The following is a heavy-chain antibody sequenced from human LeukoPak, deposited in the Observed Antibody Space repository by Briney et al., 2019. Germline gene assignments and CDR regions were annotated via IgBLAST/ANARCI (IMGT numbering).Heavy chain of an antibody. Sequence: PGGSLRLSCAASGFTFSSYAMSWVRQAPGKGLEWVSSISGSGNRTYYADSVKGRFTISRDNSKNTLFLQMNSLRAEDRAVYYCAKNLYCGGGSCYPSALGMDVWGQGTTVTVSS. D-gene: IGHD2-15*01. CDR2: ISGSGNRT. V-gene: IGHV3-23*01. CDR1: GFTFSSYA. CDR3: AKNLYCGGGSCYPSALGMDV. J-gene: IGHJ6*02.